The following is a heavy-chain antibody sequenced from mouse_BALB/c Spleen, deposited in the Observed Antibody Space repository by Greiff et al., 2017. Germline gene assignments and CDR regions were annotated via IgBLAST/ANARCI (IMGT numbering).Heavy chain of an antibody. D-gene: IGHD2-14*01. Sequence: VQLQQSGAELVRSGASVKLSCTASGFNIKDYYMHWVKQRPGQGLEWIGWIDPENGNTKYDQKFQGKATITADTSSNTAYLQLSSLTSEDTAVYCCARSYDYDMDYWGQGTSVTVSS. CDR1: GFNIKDYY. CDR3: ARSYDYDMDY. CDR2: IDPENGNT. V-gene: IGHV14-1*02. J-gene: IGHJ4*01.